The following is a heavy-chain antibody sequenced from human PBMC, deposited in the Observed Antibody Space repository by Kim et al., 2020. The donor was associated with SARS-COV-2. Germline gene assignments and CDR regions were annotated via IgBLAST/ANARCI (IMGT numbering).Heavy chain of an antibody. V-gene: IGHV3-23*01. CDR3: ARPRSGGWGGQIDL. Sequence: GGSLRLSCAASGFTFSNYAMTWVRQAPGKGLEWVSSSCGDDGRTYYADSVRGRFTISRDNSKNTAYLQMNSLSGGDTAIYYCARPRSGGWGGQIDLWGQGTLVTVSS. D-gene: IGHD3-10*01. CDR2: SCGDDGRT. J-gene: IGHJ5*02. CDR1: GFTFSNYA.